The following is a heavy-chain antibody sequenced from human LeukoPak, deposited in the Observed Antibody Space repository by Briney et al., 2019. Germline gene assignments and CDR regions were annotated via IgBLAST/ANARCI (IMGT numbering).Heavy chain of an antibody. Sequence: GGSLRLSCAASGFTFSSYSMNWVRQAPGKGLEWVSAMSSSDDGRYYAASVRGRFTISRDTSRSTLYLQMNSLRAEDAAVYYCAKAPVTSCRGAFCYPFVYWGQGTLVTVSS. J-gene: IGHJ4*02. CDR2: MSSSDDGR. V-gene: IGHV3-23*01. CDR3: AKAPVTSCRGAFCYPFVY. D-gene: IGHD2-15*01. CDR1: GFTFSSYS.